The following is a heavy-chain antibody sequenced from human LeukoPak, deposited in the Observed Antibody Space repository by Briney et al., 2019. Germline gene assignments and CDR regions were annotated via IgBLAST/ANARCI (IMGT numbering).Heavy chain of an antibody. J-gene: IGHJ6*03. CDR3: AGTCPGIAAAGLHHYYYMDV. CDR1: GYTFTGYY. D-gene: IGHD6-13*01. CDR2: INPNSGGT. Sequence: GASVKVSCKASGYTFTGYYMHWVRQAPGQGLEWMGWINPNSGGTNYAQKFQGRVTMTRDTSISTAYMELSSLRSEDTAVYYCAGTCPGIAAAGLHHYYYMDVWGKGTTVTVSS. V-gene: IGHV1-2*02.